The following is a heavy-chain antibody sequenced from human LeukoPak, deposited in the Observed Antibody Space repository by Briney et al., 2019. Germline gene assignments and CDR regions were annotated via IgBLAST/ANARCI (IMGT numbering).Heavy chain of an antibody. CDR1: GFTFSSYE. Sequence: GGSLRLSCAASGFTFSSYEMNWVRQAPGKGLEWVSYISSSGSTIYYADSVKGRFTISRDNAKKSLYLQMNSLRAEDTAVYYCARESGSYYVFDYWGQGTLVTVSS. D-gene: IGHD1-26*01. J-gene: IGHJ4*02. CDR2: ISSSGSTI. V-gene: IGHV3-48*03. CDR3: ARESGSYYVFDY.